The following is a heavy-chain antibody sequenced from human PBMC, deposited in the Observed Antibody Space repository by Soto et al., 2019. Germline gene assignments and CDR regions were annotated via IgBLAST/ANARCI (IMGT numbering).Heavy chain of an antibody. J-gene: IGHJ4*02. CDR2: IYYSGST. V-gene: IGHV4-61*01. D-gene: IGHD6-19*01. CDR1: GGSVSSGSYY. Sequence: QVQLQESGPGLVKPSETLSLTCPVSGGSVSSGSYYWSWIRQPPGKGLEWIAYIYYSGSTKYNPSLKSRVTISRDTSKNQFSLKLTSVTAADTAVYYCARSGGGSGWLGGQGTLVTVSS. CDR3: ARSGGGSGWL.